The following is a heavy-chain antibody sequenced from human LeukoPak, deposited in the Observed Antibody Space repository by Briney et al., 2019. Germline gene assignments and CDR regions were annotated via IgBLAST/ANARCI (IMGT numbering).Heavy chain of an antibody. CDR1: GLPIADFA. Sequence: GGSLRLSCVASGLPIADFAMHWVRQSPGKGLEWVSAISGSGDITYYADSVKGRFTVSRDNSKNTLYLQMNSLRAEDTAVYYCAKDPHSSGWYVHFYFDFWGQGTLVTVSS. V-gene: IGHV3-23*01. CDR3: AKDPHSSGWYVHFYFDF. CDR2: ISGSGDIT. J-gene: IGHJ4*02. D-gene: IGHD6-19*01.